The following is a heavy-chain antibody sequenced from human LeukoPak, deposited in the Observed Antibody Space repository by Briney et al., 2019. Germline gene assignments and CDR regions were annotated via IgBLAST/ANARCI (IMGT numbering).Heavy chain of an antibody. CDR3: ARSLWFGELGDI. V-gene: IGHV4-34*01. CDR2: INHSGST. J-gene: IGHJ3*02. Sequence: SETLSLTCAVYGGSFSGYYWSWIRQPPGKGLEWIGEINHSGSTNYNPSLKSRVTISVDTSKNQFSLKLSSVTAADTAVYYCARSLWFGELGDIWGQGTMVTVSS. D-gene: IGHD3-10*01. CDR1: GGSFSGYY.